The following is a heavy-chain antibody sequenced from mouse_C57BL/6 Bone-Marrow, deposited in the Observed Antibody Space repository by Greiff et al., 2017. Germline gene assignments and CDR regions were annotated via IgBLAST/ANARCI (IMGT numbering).Heavy chain of an antibody. V-gene: IGHV1-81*01. J-gene: IGHJ2*01. CDR3: AAWPTIVTYFYY. CDR2: IYPRSGNT. Sequence: QVQLQQSGAELARPGASVKLSCKASGYTFTSYGISWVKQRTGQGLEWIGEIYPRSGNTYYNEKFKGKATLTADKSSSTAYMELRSLTSEDSSVYFCAAWPTIVTYFYYWGQGTTLTVSS. D-gene: IGHD2-5*01. CDR1: GYTFTSYG.